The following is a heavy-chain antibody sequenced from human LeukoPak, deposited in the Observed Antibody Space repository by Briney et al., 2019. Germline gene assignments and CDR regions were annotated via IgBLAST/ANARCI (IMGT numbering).Heavy chain of an antibody. CDR2: IYYSGRT. V-gene: IGHV4-59*01. Sequence: SETLSLTCTVSGGSISSYYWSWIRQPPGKGLEWIGYIYYSGRTNYNPSLKSRVTISVDTSKNQFSLKLSSVTAADTAVYYCARGFWHYYDSSGYPPYFDYWGQGTLITVSS. CDR3: ARGFWHYYDSSGYPPYFDY. D-gene: IGHD3-22*01. J-gene: IGHJ4*02. CDR1: GGSISSYY.